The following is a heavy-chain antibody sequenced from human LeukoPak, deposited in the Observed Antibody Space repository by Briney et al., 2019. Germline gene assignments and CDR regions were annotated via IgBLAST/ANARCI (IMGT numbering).Heavy chain of an antibody. CDR1: GFTFSSYT. Sequence: KTGGSLRLSCAASGFTFSSYTMNWVRQAPGKGLEWVSSISTSSSYISYADSVKGRFTISRDNSKNTLYLQMNSLRAEDTAVYYCAKGGPRVSGYYVYYMDVWVKGTTVTISS. J-gene: IGHJ6*03. CDR3: AKGGPRVSGYYVYYMDV. CDR2: ISTSSSYI. V-gene: IGHV3-21*04. D-gene: IGHD2-15*01.